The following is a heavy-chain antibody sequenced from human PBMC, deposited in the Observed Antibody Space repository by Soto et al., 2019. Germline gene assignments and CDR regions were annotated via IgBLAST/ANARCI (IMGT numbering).Heavy chain of an antibody. J-gene: IGHJ4*02. D-gene: IGHD3-22*01. CDR3: ARQIYDSDTGPNFQYYFDS. CDR1: GYSFAGYW. V-gene: IGHV5-10-1*01. CDR2: IDPSDSQT. Sequence: GESLKISCKGSGYSFAGYWITWVRQKPGKGLEWMGKIDPSDSQTYYSPSFRGHVTISATKSITTVFLQWSSLRASDTAMYYCARQIYDSDTGPNFQYYFDSWGQGTPVTVSS.